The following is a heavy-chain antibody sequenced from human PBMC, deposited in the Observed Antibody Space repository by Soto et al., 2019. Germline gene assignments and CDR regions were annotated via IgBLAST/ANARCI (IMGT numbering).Heavy chain of an antibody. CDR1: GFTVSSNY. Sequence: GGSLRLSCAASGFTVSSNYMSWVRQAPGKGLERVSVIYNGGSTYYADSVKGRFTISRDNSKNTLYLQMNSLRAEDTAVYYCAFSILTGYYNVFYYYYYMDVWGKGTTVTVSS. J-gene: IGHJ6*03. CDR2: IYNGGST. V-gene: IGHV3-66*01. D-gene: IGHD3-9*01. CDR3: AFSILTGYYNVFYYYYYMDV.